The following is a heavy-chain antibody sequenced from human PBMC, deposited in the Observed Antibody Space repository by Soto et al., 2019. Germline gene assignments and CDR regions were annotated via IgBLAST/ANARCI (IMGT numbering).Heavy chain of an antibody. D-gene: IGHD3-3*01. V-gene: IGHV3-33*01. CDR3: TRGQVEADFGSGYYMGGMDV. CDR2: IWYDGSNK. Sequence: GGSLRLSCAASGFTFSSYGLHWVRQAPGKGLEWVAVIWYDGSNKYYADSVKGRFTISRDNSKNPLYLQMNSLRAEDTAVYYFTRGQVEADFGSGYYMGGMDVGGEATTVTVS. CDR1: GFTFSSYG. J-gene: IGHJ6*02.